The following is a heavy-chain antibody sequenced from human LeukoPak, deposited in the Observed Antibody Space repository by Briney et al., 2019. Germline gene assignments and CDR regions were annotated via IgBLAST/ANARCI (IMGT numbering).Heavy chain of an antibody. CDR3: ARIWEHDYGDYKDY. J-gene: IGHJ4*02. V-gene: IGHV3-53*01. CDR1: GFTVSSNY. D-gene: IGHD4-17*01. Sequence: GGSLRLSCAASGFTVSSNYMSWVRQAPGKGLEWVSVIYSGGSTYYADSVKGRFTISRDNAKNSLSLQMNSLRAEDTAVYYCARIWEHDYGDYKDYWGQGTLVTVSS. CDR2: IYSGGST.